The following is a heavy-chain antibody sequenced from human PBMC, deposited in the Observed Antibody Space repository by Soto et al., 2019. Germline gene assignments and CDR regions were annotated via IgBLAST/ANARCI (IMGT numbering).Heavy chain of an antibody. CDR3: AKSGIAVDAYWGGCDV. Sequence: EVQLLESGGGLVQPGGSLRLSCTASGFTSSNYAMSWVRQAPGEGLEWVSIITGSGGSTYYADSGKGRFTISSDTSQNTLYLHMHRLRAADKAISFCAKSGIAVDAYWGGCDVGGQGTMVTVSS. J-gene: IGHJ3*01. CDR2: ITGSGGST. CDR1: GFTSSNYA. D-gene: IGHD2-21*01. V-gene: IGHV3-23*01.